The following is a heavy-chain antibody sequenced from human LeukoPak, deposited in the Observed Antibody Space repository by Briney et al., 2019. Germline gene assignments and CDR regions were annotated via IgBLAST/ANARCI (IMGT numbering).Heavy chain of an antibody. CDR3: ARHPHCSGGSCSRDY. CDR2: IYTSGST. D-gene: IGHD2-15*01. J-gene: IGHJ4*02. V-gene: IGHV4-4*09. Sequence: SETLSLTCTVSGVSISSSYWSWIRQPPGKGLDWIGYIYTSGSTNYNPSLKSRVTISVDTSKNQFSLKLSSVTAADTAVYYCARHPHCSGGSCSRDYWGQGTLVTVSS. CDR1: GVSISSSY.